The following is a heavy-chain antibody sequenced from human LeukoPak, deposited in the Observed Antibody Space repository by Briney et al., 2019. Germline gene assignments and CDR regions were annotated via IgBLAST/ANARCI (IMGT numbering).Heavy chain of an antibody. J-gene: IGHJ4*02. V-gene: IGHV3-66*01. D-gene: IGHD6-19*01. Sequence: PGGSLRLSCAASEFSVGSNYMTWVRQAPGKGLEWVSLIYSGGSTYYADSVKGRFTISRDNSKNTLYLQINSLRAEDTAVYYCAKDHLPGIVVADRDYWGQGTLVTVSS. CDR2: IYSGGST. CDR1: EFSVGSNY. CDR3: AKDHLPGIVVADRDY.